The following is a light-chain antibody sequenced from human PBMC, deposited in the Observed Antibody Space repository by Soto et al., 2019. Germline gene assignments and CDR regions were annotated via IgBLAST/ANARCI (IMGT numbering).Light chain of an antibody. J-gene: IGLJ2*01. CDR2: EVS. Sequence: QSALTQPASVSGSPGQPITISCAGTSSDVGANNYVSWYQHHPGKAPKLLIYEVSNRPSGVSSRFSGSKSGNTASLTISGLQAEDEADYYCSSYINSITFVVFGGGTKLTVL. V-gene: IGLV2-14*01. CDR1: SSDVGANNY. CDR3: SSYINSITFVV.